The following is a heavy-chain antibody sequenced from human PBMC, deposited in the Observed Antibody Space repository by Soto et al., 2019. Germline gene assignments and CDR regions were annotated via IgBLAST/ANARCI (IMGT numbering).Heavy chain of an antibody. CDR2: INHSGST. V-gene: IGHV4-34*01. J-gene: IGHJ6*03. Sequence: SETLSLTCAVYGGSFSGYYWSWIRQPPGKGLEWIGEINHSGSTNYNPSLKSRVTISVDTSKNQFSLKLSSVTAADTAVYYCARLGDYGDRNYYYYYYMDVWGKGTTVTVSS. CDR3: ARLGDYGDRNYYYYYYMDV. CDR1: GGSFSGYY. D-gene: IGHD4-17*01.